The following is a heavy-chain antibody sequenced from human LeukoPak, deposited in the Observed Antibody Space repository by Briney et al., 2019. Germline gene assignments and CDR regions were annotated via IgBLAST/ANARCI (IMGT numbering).Heavy chain of an antibody. CDR1: GFTLSSYA. CDR3: AKGDSDGYGSYDS. Sequence: GGSLRLSCAASGFTLSSYAMSWVRQTPGKGLEWVSAVSGSGGGSTYYADSVRGRFTISRDNSRNTLYLQMNTLRAEDTAVYYCAKGDSDGYGSYDSWGQGALVTPSS. J-gene: IGHJ4*02. D-gene: IGHD3-22*01. CDR2: VSGSGGGST. V-gene: IGHV3-23*01.